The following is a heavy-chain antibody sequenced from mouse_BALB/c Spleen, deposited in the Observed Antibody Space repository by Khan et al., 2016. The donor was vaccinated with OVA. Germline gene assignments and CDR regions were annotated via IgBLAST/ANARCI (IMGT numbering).Heavy chain of an antibody. CDR3: ARLGPGFAY. D-gene: IGHD4-1*01. J-gene: IGHJ3*01. CDR2: ISYIGST. Sequence: EVQLQESGPGLVKPSQSLSLTCTVTGYSITSDYAWNWIRQFPGNKLEWMGYISYIGSTSYNPSLKSRISITRDTSTNQFFLQLNSVTTEDTATYYCARLGPGFAYWGQGTRVTVSA. CDR1: GYSITSDYA. V-gene: IGHV3-2*02.